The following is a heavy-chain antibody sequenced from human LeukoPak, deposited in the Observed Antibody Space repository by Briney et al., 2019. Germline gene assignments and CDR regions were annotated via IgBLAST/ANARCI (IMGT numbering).Heavy chain of an antibody. J-gene: IGHJ2*01. CDR1: GITVSNIY. Sequence: PGGSLRLSCAASGITVSNIYMAWVRQAPGKGLEWVSIIYGGGNTNHGDSVKGRFITSRDNSKNTLYLQMNSLRAEDTAVYYCASYEQSVSTWYFDLWGRGTLVTVSP. V-gene: IGHV3-53*01. CDR2: IYGGGNT. CDR3: ASYEQSVSTWYFDL. D-gene: IGHD3-16*01.